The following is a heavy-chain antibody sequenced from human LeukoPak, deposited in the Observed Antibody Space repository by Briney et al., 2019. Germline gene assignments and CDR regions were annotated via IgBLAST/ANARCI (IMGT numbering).Heavy chain of an antibody. CDR2: IIPIFGTA. D-gene: IGHD2-21*02. V-gene: IGHV1-69*05. CDR1: GGTFSSYA. J-gene: IGHJ3*02. Sequence: GASVKVSCKASGGTFSSYAISWVRQAPGQGLEWMGRIIPIFGTANYAQKFQGTVTITTDECTSTAYIELSSLRSEDTAVYYCARDREGVVVTAKGAFDIWGQGTMVTVSS. CDR3: ARDREGVVVTAKGAFDI.